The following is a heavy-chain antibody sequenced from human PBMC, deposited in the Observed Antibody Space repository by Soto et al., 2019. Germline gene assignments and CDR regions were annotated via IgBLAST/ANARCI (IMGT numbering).Heavy chain of an antibody. CDR1: GGSISSYY. CDR2: IYYSGST. V-gene: IGHV4-59*01. CDR3: ARGIYSYGSGFDY. D-gene: IGHD3-10*01. J-gene: IGHJ4*02. Sequence: SATLSLTCTVSGGSISSYYGSWIRQPPGKGLEWIGYIYYSGSTNYNPSLKSRVTISVDTSKNQFSLKLSSVTAADTAVYYCARGIYSYGSGFDYWGQGTLVTLSS.